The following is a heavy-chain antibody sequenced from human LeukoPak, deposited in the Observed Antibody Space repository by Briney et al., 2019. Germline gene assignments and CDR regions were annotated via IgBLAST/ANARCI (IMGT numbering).Heavy chain of an antibody. J-gene: IGHJ6*03. CDR1: GSTLDDYA. CDR3: AKDRTYGSGSSAYYYYYMDV. Sequence: PGGSLRLSCAASGSTLDDYAMHWVRQAPGKGLDCVSLISWDGGSTYYADSVKGRFTISGDNSKNSLYLQMNSLRAEDTALYYCAKDRTYGSGSSAYYYYYMDVWGKGTTVTVSS. D-gene: IGHD3-10*01. CDR2: ISWDGGST. V-gene: IGHV3-43D*03.